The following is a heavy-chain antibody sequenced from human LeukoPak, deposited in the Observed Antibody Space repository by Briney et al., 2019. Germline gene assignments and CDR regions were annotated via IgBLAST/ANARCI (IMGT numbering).Heavy chain of an antibody. D-gene: IGHD3-22*01. Sequence: SETLSLTCTVSGGSISSYYWSWIRQPPGKGLEWIGYIYYSGSTNYNPSLKSRVTISVDTSKNQFSLKLSSVTAADTAVYYCARLSYYYDSSGYSYYFDYWGQGTLVTVSS. CDR3: ARLSYYYDSSGYSYYFDY. V-gene: IGHV4-59*01. CDR1: GGSISSYY. CDR2: IYYSGST. J-gene: IGHJ4*02.